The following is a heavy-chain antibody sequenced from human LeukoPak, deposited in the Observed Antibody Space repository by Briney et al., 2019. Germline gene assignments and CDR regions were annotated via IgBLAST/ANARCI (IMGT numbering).Heavy chain of an antibody. CDR1: GFTISSYW. CDR2: IKQDGSEK. J-gene: IGHJ4*02. Sequence: GGSLRLSCAASGFTISSYWMSWVRQAPGKELEWVANIKQDGSEKYYVDSVKGRFTISRDNAKNSLYLQMNSLRAEDTAVYYCARERNLGGYWGKGTLVTVSS. CDR3: ARERNLGGY. D-gene: IGHD1-14*01. V-gene: IGHV3-7*01.